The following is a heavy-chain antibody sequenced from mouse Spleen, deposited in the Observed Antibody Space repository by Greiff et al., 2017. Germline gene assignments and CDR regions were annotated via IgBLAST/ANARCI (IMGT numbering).Heavy chain of an antibody. V-gene: IGHV5-17*02. CDR3: ARRHYGSYYYAMDY. CDR2: ISSGSSTI. J-gene: IGHJ4*01. CDR1: GFTFSSFG. Sequence: EVKLVESGGGLVQPGGSRKLSCAASGFTFSSFGMHWVRQAPEKGLEWVAYISSGSSTIYYADTVKGRFTISRDNPKNTLFLQMTSLRSEDTAMYYCARRHYGSYYYAMDYWGQGTSVTVSS. D-gene: IGHD2-2*01.